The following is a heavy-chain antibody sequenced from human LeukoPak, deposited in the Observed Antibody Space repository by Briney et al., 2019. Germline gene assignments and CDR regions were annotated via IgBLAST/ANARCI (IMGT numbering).Heavy chain of an antibody. CDR3: ARGGYSYGFDDAFDI. V-gene: IGHV5-10-1*01. Sequence: PGESLKISCKGSGYSFTSYWISWVRQLPGKGLEWMGRIDPSDSYTDYSPSFQGHVTISADKSISTAYLQWSSLKASDTAMYYCARGGYSYGFDDAFDILGQGTMVTVSS. D-gene: IGHD5-18*01. CDR1: GYSFTSYW. CDR2: IDPSDSYT. J-gene: IGHJ3*02.